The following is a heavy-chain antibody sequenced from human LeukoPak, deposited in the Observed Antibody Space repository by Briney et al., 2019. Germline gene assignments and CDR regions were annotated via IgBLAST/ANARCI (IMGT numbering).Heavy chain of an antibody. J-gene: IGHJ4*02. D-gene: IGHD3-22*01. V-gene: IGHV1-69*01. CDR2: IIPIFGTA. CDR1: GCTFSSYA. CDR3: ARTSSGYYAHFDL. Sequence: SVKVSCKASGCTFSSYAISWVRQAPGQGLEWMGGIIPIFGTANYAQKFQGRVTITADESTSTAYMKLSSLTSEGTAVYYCARTSSGYYAHFDLWGQGTLVTVS.